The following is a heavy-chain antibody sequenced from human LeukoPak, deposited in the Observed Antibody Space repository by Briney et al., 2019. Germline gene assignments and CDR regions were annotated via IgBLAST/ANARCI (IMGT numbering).Heavy chain of an antibody. V-gene: IGHV1-24*01. CDR1: GYTLTDLS. CDR3: ATWMITTHDAFDI. J-gene: IGHJ3*02. D-gene: IGHD3-16*01. CDR2: FDPEDGET. Sequence: ASVKLSCNVSGYTLTDLSMHWVRQAPGKGLEWMGGFDPEDGETIYAQKFQGRVTMTEDTSTDTAYMELSSLRSEDTAVYYCATWMITTHDAFDIWGQGTMVTVSS.